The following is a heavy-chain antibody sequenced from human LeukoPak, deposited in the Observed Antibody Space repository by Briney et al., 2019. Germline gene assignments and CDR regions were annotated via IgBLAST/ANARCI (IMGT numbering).Heavy chain of an antibody. CDR3: ARGRAGGSTTYNMDV. V-gene: IGHV3-66*01. Sequence: PGRSLRLSCAASGFTFSSYGMPWVRQAPGKGLEWVSGLYSGGTAYYADSVRGRFTISRDNSKNTLYLQMNTLRAEDTALYYCARGRAGGSTTYNMDVWGQGTTVTVSS. D-gene: IGHD5/OR15-5a*01. CDR2: LYSGGTA. CDR1: GFTFSSYG. J-gene: IGHJ6*02.